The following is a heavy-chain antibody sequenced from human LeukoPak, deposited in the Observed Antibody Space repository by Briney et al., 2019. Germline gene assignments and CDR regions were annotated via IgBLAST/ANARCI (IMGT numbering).Heavy chain of an antibody. J-gene: IGHJ4*02. V-gene: IGHV3-23*01. CDR1: GFAFSSYA. CDR2: ISSSGGST. CDR3: ARDSKLAPFDY. Sequence: GGSLRLSCAASGFAFSSYAMSWVRQAPGKGLEWVSAISSSGGSTYYADSVRGRFAISRDNSKNSLYLQMNSLRAEDTAVYYCARDSKLAPFDYWGQGTLVTVSS.